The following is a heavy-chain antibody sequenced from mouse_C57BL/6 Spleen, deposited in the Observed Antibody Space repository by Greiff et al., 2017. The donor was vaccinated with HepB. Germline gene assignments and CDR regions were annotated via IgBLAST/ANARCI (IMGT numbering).Heavy chain of an antibody. CDR3: ARHGGNYGWYFDV. Sequence: EVMLVESGGGLVKPGGSLKLSCAASGFTFSSYTMSWVRQTPEKRLEWVATISGGGGNTYYPDSVKGRFTISRDNAKNTLYLQMSSLRSEDTALYYCARHGGNYGWYFDVWGTGTTVTVSS. CDR1: GFTFSSYT. D-gene: IGHD2-1*01. J-gene: IGHJ1*03. CDR2: ISGGGGNT. V-gene: IGHV5-9*01.